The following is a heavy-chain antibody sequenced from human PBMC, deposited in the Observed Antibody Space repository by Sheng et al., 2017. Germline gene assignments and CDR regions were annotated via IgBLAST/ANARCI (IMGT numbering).Heavy chain of an antibody. CDR1: GYTFTGYY. CDR3: AREMATRNWEPAFDP. Sequence: QVQLVQSGAEVKKPGASVKVSCKASGYTFTGYYMHWVRQAPGQGLEWMGWINPNSGGTNYAQKFQGRVTMTRDTSISTAYMELSRLRSDDTAVYYCAREMATRNWEPAFDPWGQGTLVTVSS. J-gene: IGHJ5*02. V-gene: IGHV1-2*02. CDR2: INPNSGGT. D-gene: IGHD5-12*01.